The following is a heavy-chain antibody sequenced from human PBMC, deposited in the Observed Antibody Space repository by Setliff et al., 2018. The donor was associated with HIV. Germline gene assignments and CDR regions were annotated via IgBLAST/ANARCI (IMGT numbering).Heavy chain of an antibody. V-gene: IGHV3-74*03. D-gene: IGHD3-10*01. CDR2: INSDGSST. Sequence: GGSLRLSCAASGFTFSNYLIHWVRQAPGKGLMWVSRINSDGSSTTYADSVKGRFTISRDNAKNTVFLQMNSLRAEDAAVYYCARADPLGEQVWSLQFFQLWGQGTLVTVSS. CDR1: GFTFSNYL. CDR3: ARADPLGEQVWSLQFFQL. J-gene: IGHJ1*01.